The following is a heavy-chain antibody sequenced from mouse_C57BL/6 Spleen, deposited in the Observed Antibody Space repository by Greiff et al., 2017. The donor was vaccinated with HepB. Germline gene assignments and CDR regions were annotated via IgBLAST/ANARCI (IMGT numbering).Heavy chain of an antibody. CDR2: ISNGGGST. Sequence: EVKVEESGGGLVQPGGSLKLSCAASGFTFSDYYMYWVRQTPEKRLEWVAYISNGGGSTYYPDTVKGRFTISRDNAKNTLYLQMSRLKSEDTAMYYCARTLYYGSSSSFAYWGQGTLVTVSA. D-gene: IGHD1-1*01. CDR3: ARTLYYGSSSSFAY. V-gene: IGHV5-12*01. J-gene: IGHJ3*01. CDR1: GFTFSDYY.